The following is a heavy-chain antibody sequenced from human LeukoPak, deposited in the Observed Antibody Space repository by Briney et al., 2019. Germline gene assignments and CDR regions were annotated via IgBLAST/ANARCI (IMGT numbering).Heavy chain of an antibody. CDR1: GFTFSSYA. J-gene: IGHJ4*02. D-gene: IGHD5-18*01. CDR3: ARDLGPRGYSYGIGY. CDR2: ISYDGSNK. V-gene: IGHV3-30*04. Sequence: GGSLRLSCTASGFTFSSYAMHWVRQAPGKGLEWVAVISYDGSNKYYADSVKGRFTISRDNSKNALYLQMNSLRAEDTAVYYCARDLGPRGYSYGIGYWGQGTLVTVSS.